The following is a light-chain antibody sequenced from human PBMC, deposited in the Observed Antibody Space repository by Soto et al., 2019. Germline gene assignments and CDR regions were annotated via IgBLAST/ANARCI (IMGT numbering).Light chain of an antibody. Sequence: EIVMTQSPATLSVSPGERATLSCRASQSVSSNLAWYQQKPGQAPRRLIYGASTRATGIPARFSGSGSGTEFTLTISSLQSEDFAVYYCHQYNNWPFTFGPGTKVDIK. CDR3: HQYNNWPFT. V-gene: IGKV3-15*01. CDR2: GAS. J-gene: IGKJ3*01. CDR1: QSVSSN.